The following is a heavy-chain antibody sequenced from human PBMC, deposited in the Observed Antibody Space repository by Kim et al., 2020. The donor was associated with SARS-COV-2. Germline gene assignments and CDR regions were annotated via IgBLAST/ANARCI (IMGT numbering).Heavy chain of an antibody. D-gene: IGHD2-2*01. Sequence: GGSLRLSCAASGFTFSNTWMSWVRQAPGKGLEWIGLIKRKSDGGTTDYAAPVQGRSTISRDDSRNTLYLQINSLRTEDTAVYYCTTDQTNRVVPPTLGWGQGTLVAVSS. CDR3: TTDQTNRVVPPTLG. J-gene: IGHJ4*02. CDR1: GFTFSNTW. CDR2: IKRKSDGGTT. V-gene: IGHV3-15*01.